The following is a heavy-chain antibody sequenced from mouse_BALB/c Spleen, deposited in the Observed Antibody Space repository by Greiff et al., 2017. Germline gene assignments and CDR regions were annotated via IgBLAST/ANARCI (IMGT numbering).Heavy chain of an antibody. CDR2: IYPGSGNT. V-gene: IGHV1-63*01. CDR1: GYAFTNYW. CDR3: ARRERDGRSPFAY. D-gene: IGHD1-1*01. Sequence: VQLQQSGAELVRPGTSVKISCKASGYAFTNYWLGWVKQRPGHGLEWIGDIYPGSGNTYYNEKFKGKATLTADKSSSTAYMQLSSLTSEDSAVYFCARRERDGRSPFAYWGQGTLVTVSA. J-gene: IGHJ3*01.